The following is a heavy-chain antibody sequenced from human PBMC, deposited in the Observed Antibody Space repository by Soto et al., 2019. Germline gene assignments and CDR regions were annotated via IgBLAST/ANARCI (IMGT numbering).Heavy chain of an antibody. D-gene: IGHD6-13*01. J-gene: IGHJ4*02. CDR2: ISSSSSAI. CDR3: ARDLAAAVLGY. Sequence: GGSLRLSCAASGFTFSNCNLNWVRQAPGKGLEWLSYISSSSSAIYYADSVEGRFIISRDNAKNSLYLQMNSLRAEDTAVYYCARDLAAAVLGYWGQGT. CDR1: GFTFSNCN. V-gene: IGHV3-48*01.